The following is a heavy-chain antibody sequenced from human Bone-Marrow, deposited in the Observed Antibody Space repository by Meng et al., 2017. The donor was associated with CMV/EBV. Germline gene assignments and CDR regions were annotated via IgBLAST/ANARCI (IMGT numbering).Heavy chain of an antibody. CDR1: GFTVRCNY. J-gene: IGHJ4*01. V-gene: IGHV3-23*04. Sequence: VERVESGGGLIQPGGALSRSWAVFGFTVRCNYMSGVRQAPGKGLEWVAAISDSGGSTYYPDSVKGRFTLSRDNSKNTMYPQMNSLRAEDTAVYYCAKASPAVYFDYWGPGTLVTVSS. CDR2: ISDSGGST. CDR3: AKASPAVYFDY.